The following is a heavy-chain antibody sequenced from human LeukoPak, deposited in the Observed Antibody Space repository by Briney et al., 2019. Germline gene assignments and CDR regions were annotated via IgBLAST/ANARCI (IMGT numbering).Heavy chain of an antibody. J-gene: IGHJ6*02. CDR3: GKDKGPNYYYGMDV. Sequence: GGSLRLSCAASGFTFSSYWMSWVRQAPGKGLEWVANINQDGSEKYYVDSVKGRFTISRDNAKNSLYLQMNSLRPEDTALYYCGKDKGPNYYYGMDVWGQGTTVTVSS. CDR2: INQDGSEK. CDR1: GFTFSSYW. D-gene: IGHD2-8*01. V-gene: IGHV3-7*03.